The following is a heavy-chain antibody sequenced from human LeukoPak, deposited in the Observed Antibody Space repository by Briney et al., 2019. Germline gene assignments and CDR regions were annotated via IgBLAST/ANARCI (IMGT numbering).Heavy chain of an antibody. Sequence: GGSLRLSCAASGFTLSNHWMHWVRQAPGQGLVWVSRINRDGSSTSYADSVKGRFTFSRDNAKNTVYLQMSSLRAEDTAVYYCSRGGSYSQGDYRGQGTRVTVAS. D-gene: IGHD4-11*01. CDR1: GFTLSNHW. CDR2: INRDGSST. V-gene: IGHV3-74*01. J-gene: IGHJ4*02. CDR3: SRGGSYSQGDY.